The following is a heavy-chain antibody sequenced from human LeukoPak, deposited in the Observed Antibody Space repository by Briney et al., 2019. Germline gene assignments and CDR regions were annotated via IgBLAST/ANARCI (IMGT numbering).Heavy chain of an antibody. CDR1: GGTFSSYA. Sequence: PSVKLSCTASGGTFSSYAISWVRQAPGQGLGWMGGIIPIFGTANNAQKFQGRVTSTADESTSTAYMELSSLRSEDTAVYYCGYSSSWYYYYYGMDVWGQGTTVTASS. V-gene: IGHV1-69*13. J-gene: IGHJ6*02. CDR3: GYSSSWYYYYYGMDV. D-gene: IGHD6-13*01. CDR2: IIPIFGTA.